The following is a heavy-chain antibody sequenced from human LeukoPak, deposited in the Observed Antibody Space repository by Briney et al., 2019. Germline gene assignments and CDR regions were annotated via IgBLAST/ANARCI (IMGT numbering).Heavy chain of an antibody. CDR1: GFIFSAFN. CDR3: ARSQKDCSSTSCYSDDAFDI. CDR2: INTDGSTI. D-gene: IGHD2-2*01. V-gene: IGHV3-74*01. J-gene: IGHJ3*02. Sequence: GGSLRLSCAASGFIFSAFNMNWVRQAPGKGLEWVSRINTDGSTISYADSVKGRFTISRDNAKNTLYLQMNSLRAEDTAVYYCARSQKDCSSTSCYSDDAFDIWGQGTMVTVSS.